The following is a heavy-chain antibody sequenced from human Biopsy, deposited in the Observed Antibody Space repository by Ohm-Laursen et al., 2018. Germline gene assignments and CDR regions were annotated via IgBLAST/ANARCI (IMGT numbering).Heavy chain of an antibody. CDR3: AIDGNDFLTDYLKIDQ. J-gene: IGHJ4*02. Sequence: GASVKVSCKASGYTFTGYYFHWVRQAPGQGLEWLGWINPKSGGTHYLEKFRGRVTMTRDTSISTAYMEVSSLRSDDTAVYYCAIDGNDFLTDYLKIDQWGQGTLVTVSS. D-gene: IGHD3-9*01. V-gene: IGHV1-2*02. CDR1: GYTFTGYY. CDR2: INPKSGGT.